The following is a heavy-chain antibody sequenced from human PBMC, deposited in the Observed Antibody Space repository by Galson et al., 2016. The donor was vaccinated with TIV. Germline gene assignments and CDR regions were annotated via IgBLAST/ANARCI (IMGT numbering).Heavy chain of an antibody. V-gene: IGHV1-69*13. CDR1: GGTFSGYA. D-gene: IGHD2-2*01. J-gene: IGHJ4*02. CDR3: ARVTCLSTSCSKGPFDY. CDR2: VVPVYGTA. Sequence: SVKVSCKASGGTFSGYAISWVRRAPGQGLEWMGGVVPVYGTANYAQKFQGRVKITADDSTSTAYLELSSLRSEDTAIYYCARVTCLSTSCSKGPFDYWGQGTLVTVSS.